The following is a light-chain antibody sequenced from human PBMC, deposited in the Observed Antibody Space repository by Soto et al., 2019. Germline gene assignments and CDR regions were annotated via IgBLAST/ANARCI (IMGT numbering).Light chain of an antibody. CDR3: QQSYTTPWT. V-gene: IGKV1-39*01. Sequence: DIQMTQSPYSLSASVGDRVTITCRSSQSITSYLNWYQQKPGKAPQLLIYAASSLQSGVPSRFSGSGSGTDFTLTISSLQPEDFETYFCQQSYTTPWTFGQGTKV. CDR2: AAS. CDR1: QSITSY. J-gene: IGKJ1*01.